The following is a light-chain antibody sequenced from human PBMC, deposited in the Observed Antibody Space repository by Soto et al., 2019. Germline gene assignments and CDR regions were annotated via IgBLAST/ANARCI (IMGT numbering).Light chain of an antibody. CDR3: QQYENLPT. J-gene: IGKJ5*01. Sequence: IQLTQSPASLSSSVGDRVTLTCQASQDISTSLNWYQQKPGRAPKLRIYDASNLETGVPSWLSGSGSGTDFTFTISRLQPEDIATYYCQQYENLPTFGQGTRLEIK. CDR1: QDISTS. V-gene: IGKV1-33*01. CDR2: DAS.